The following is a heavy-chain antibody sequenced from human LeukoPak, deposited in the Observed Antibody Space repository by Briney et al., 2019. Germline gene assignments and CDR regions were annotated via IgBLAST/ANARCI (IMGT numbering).Heavy chain of an antibody. V-gene: IGHV3-21*04. Sequence: GGSLRLSCAASAFSLSACNMNWVRQAPGKGLEWVSSISYTGTYIYYADSVKGRFTISRDNAQNSLYLQMNSLRAEDTAIYYCVRDRGTYRPIDYWGQGTLVTVSS. CDR1: AFSLSACN. CDR3: VRDRGTYRPIDY. J-gene: IGHJ4*02. D-gene: IGHD1-26*01. CDR2: ISYTGTYI.